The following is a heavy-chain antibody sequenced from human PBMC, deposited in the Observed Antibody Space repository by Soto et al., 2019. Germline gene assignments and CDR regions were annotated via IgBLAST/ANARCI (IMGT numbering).Heavy chain of an antibody. CDR2: ISGSGGST. J-gene: IGHJ1*01. CDR1: GFTFSSYA. Sequence: LRLSCAASGFTFSSYAMSWVRQAPGKGLEWVSAISGSGGSTYYADSVKGRFTISRDNSKNTLYLQMNSLRAEDTAVYYCAKTYYYDRSGYSSTYAEYFQNWGQGTLVTVSS. V-gene: IGHV3-23*01. D-gene: IGHD3-22*01. CDR3: AKTYYYDRSGYSSTYAEYFQN.